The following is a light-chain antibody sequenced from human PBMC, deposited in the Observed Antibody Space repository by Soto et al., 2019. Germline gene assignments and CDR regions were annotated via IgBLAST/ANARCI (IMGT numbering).Light chain of an antibody. CDR2: DVS. CDR3: SSYTSSSTLSV. Sequence: QSVLTQPASVSGSPGQSITISCTGTSSDVGGYNYVSWYQQHPGKAPKLMIYDVSNRPSGVSNRFSGSKSGNTASLTISGLQAEYEADYYCSSYTSSSTLSVFGGGTKLTV. CDR1: SSDVGGYNY. J-gene: IGLJ2*01. V-gene: IGLV2-14*01.